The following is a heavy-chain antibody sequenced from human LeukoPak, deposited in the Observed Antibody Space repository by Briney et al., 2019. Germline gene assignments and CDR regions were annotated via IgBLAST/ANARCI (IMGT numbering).Heavy chain of an antibody. CDR3: ARDSGTYSVDY. Sequence: GGSLRLSCAASGFTFSSYAMSWVRQAPGKGLEWVSSISSSSSYIYYADSVKGRFTISRDNAKNSLYLQMNSLRAEDTAVYYCARDSGTYSVDYWGQGTLVTVSS. CDR2: ISSSSSYI. CDR1: GFTFSSYA. J-gene: IGHJ4*02. D-gene: IGHD1-26*01. V-gene: IGHV3-21*01.